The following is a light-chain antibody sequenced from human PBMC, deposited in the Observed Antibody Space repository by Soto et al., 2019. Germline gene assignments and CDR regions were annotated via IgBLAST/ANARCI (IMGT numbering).Light chain of an antibody. V-gene: IGKV3-15*01. CDR3: QRYDSWPLT. CDR2: GAS. Sequence: DILLTQSPATLSLSPGERATLSFRASQSVSSSYLAWYQQRPGQAPRFLIYGASTRATEVPARFSGSGSGTEFSLTISSLQSEDSAVYFCQRYDSWPLTFGGGTKVDI. CDR1: QSVSSSY. J-gene: IGKJ4*01.